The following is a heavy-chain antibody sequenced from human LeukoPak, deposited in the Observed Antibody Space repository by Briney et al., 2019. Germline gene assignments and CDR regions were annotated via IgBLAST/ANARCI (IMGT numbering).Heavy chain of an antibody. CDR2: IDPSDSYT. D-gene: IGHD3-9*01. V-gene: IGHV5-10-1*01. J-gene: IGHJ5*02. Sequence: RGESLKISCKGSGYRFTSYWITWVRQMPGKGLEWMGRIDPSDSYTNYNPSLQGHVTISVDKSISTAYLQWSSLKASDTAMYYCARISGKIRPGYGEFDPWGQGTLVTVSS. CDR3: ARISGKIRPGYGEFDP. CDR1: GYRFTSYW.